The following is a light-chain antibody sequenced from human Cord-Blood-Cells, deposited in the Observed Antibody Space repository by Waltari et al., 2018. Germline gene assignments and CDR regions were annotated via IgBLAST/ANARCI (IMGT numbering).Light chain of an antibody. CDR3: QQYYSTPLT. V-gene: IGKV4-1*01. Sequence: DIVMTQSPDSMAVSLGERGTINCKSTQSVLYSSNNKNYLAWYQKKPGQPPKLLIYWASTRESGVPDRFSGSGSGTNFTLTISSLQAEDVAVYYCQQYYSTPLTFGGGTKVEIK. CDR2: WAS. CDR1: QSVLYSSNNKNY. J-gene: IGKJ4*01.